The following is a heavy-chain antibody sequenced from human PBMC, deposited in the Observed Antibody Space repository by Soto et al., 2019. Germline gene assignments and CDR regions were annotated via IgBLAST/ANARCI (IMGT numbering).Heavy chain of an antibody. CDR1: GFTFSDYY. Sequence: VQLVESGGGLVKPGGSLRLSCAASGFTFSDYYMSWICQAPGKGLEWVSYISSSGSTIYYADSVKGRFTISRDNAKNSLYLLMNSLRAEDTAVYYCARAVPPDYDILTGYYMDVWGKGTTVTASS. V-gene: IGHV3-11*04. D-gene: IGHD3-9*01. CDR3: ARAVPPDYDILTGYYMDV. CDR2: ISSSGSTI. J-gene: IGHJ6*03.